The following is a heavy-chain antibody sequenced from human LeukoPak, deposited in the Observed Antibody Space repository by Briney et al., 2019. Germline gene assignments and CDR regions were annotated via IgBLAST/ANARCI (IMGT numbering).Heavy chain of an antibody. J-gene: IGHJ4*02. CDR1: GFTFSSYG. D-gene: IGHD3-10*01. Sequence: GGSLRLSCAASGFTFSSYGMHWVRQAPGKGLEWVAFIRYDGSNKYYADSVKGRFTISRGNSKNTLYLQMNSLRAEDTAVYYCAKGSRFGELLSDYWGQGTLVTVSS. CDR3: AKGSRFGELLSDY. CDR2: IRYDGSNK. V-gene: IGHV3-30*02.